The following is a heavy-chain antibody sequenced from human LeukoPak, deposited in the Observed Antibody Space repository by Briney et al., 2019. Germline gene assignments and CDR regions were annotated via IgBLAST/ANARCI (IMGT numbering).Heavy chain of an antibody. D-gene: IGHD6-13*01. Sequence: TSETLSLTCTVSGVSISSSSYYWVWIRQPPGKGLEWIGNIFNSGSTYYNPSLKSRVTISVDTSKNQFSLKLSSVTAADTAVYYCARGSAPHWFDPWGQGTLVTVSS. CDR1: GVSISSSSYY. V-gene: IGHV4-39*01. CDR2: IFNSGST. J-gene: IGHJ5*02. CDR3: ARGSAPHWFDP.